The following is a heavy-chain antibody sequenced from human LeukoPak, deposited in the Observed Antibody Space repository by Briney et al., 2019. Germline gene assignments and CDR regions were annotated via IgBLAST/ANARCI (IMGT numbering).Heavy chain of an antibody. CDR1: GFTFSSYS. D-gene: IGHD4-17*01. V-gene: IGHV3-48*01. CDR2: ISSSSSTI. CDR3: ARDGDYGGGGY. J-gene: IGHJ4*02. Sequence: PGGSLRLSCAASGFTFSSYSMNWVRQAPGKGLEWVSYISSSSSTIYYADSVKGRFTISRDNAKNSLYLQMNSLRAEDTAVYHCARDGDYGGGGYWGQGTLVTVSS.